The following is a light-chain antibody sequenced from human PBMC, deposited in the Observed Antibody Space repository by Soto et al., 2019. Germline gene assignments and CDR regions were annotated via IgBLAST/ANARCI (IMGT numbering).Light chain of an antibody. CDR3: QQYNNWPPPYT. Sequence: EIVMTQSPATLSVSPGERATLSCRASQSVSSNLAWYQQKPGQAPRLLIYGASTRATGIPARFSGSGSGTEFTLTISSLQSEDFVVYYCQQYNNWPPPYTFGQGTKV. V-gene: IGKV3-15*01. J-gene: IGKJ2*01. CDR1: QSVSSN. CDR2: GAS.